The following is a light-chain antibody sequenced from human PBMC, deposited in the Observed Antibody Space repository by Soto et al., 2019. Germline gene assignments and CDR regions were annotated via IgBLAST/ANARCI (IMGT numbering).Light chain of an antibody. CDR2: DVA. J-gene: IGLJ3*02. Sequence: QSVLTQPPSASGSPGQSVTISCTGTSTDVGGYNFVSWYQQHPGKVPKLILYDVANRPSGVPDRFSGSKSGDTASLTVSGLQPEDEAVYYCSSYGGNGVNGVNDNLVVFGGGTKLTVL. V-gene: IGLV2-8*01. CDR3: SSYGGNGVNGVNDNLVV. CDR1: STDVGGYNF.